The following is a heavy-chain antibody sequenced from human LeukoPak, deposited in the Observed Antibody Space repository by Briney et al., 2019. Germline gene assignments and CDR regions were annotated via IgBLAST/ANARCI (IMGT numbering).Heavy chain of an antibody. CDR1: GFTFDDYG. D-gene: IGHD4-17*01. J-gene: IGHJ6*03. CDR3: ARGMVKVDYAINYYYYYYMDV. Sequence: GGSLRLSCAASGFTFDDYGMSWVRQAPGKGLEWVSGINWNGGSTGYADSVKGRFTISRDNAKNSLYLQMNSLRAEDTALYYCARGMVKVDYAINYYYYYYMDVWGKGTTVTVSS. CDR2: INWNGGST. V-gene: IGHV3-20*04.